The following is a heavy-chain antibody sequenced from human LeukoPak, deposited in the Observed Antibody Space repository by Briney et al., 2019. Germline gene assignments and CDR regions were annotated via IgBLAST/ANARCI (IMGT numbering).Heavy chain of an antibody. Sequence: GGSLRLSCAASGFAFGDYWMHWVRQGPGKRLVWLSRINSDGSDIGFADSVKGRFTISRDNSKNTLYLQMNSLRAEDTAVYYCARASGGYYDPLDYWGQGTLVTVSS. D-gene: IGHD3-3*01. CDR2: INSDGSDI. V-gene: IGHV3-74*01. J-gene: IGHJ4*02. CDR1: GFAFGDYW. CDR3: ARASGGYYDPLDY.